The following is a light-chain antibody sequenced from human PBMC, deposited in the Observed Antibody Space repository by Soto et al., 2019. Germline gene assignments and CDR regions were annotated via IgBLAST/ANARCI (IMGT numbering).Light chain of an antibody. Sequence: DIQMTQSASSLSASVGDRVTITCQASQDISNYLNWYQQKPGKAPKLLIYDASNLETGVPSRFSGSGSGTEFTLTISSLQSEDFAVYYCQQYNSWPLTFGGGTKVDIK. CDR2: DAS. CDR1: QDISNY. V-gene: IGKV1-33*01. CDR3: QQYNSWPLT. J-gene: IGKJ4*01.